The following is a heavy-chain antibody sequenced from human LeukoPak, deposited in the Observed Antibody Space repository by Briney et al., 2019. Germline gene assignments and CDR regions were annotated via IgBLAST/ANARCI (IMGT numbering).Heavy chain of an antibody. CDR2: IYYSGST. D-gene: IGHD4/OR15-4a*01. J-gene: IGHJ4*02. Sequence: KPSETLSLTCTVSGGSISSSSYYWGWIRQPPGKGLEWIGSIYYSGSTYYNPSLKSRVTISVDTSKNQFSLKLSSVTAADTAVYYCARHESAKVFDYWGQGTLVTVSS. V-gene: IGHV4-39*01. CDR1: GGSISSSSYY. CDR3: ARHESAKVFDY.